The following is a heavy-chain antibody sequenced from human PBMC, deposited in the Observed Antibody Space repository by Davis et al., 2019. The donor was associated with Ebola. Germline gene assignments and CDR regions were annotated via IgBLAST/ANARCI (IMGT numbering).Heavy chain of an antibody. CDR3: ARGGYCSGGSCYGGYYYYGMDV. CDR2: VYYSGNT. Sequence: MPGGSLRLSCIVSGGSVSSRDNSYWNWIRQSPGKGPEWIGLVYYSGNTNYNPSLKSRVTISVDKSKNQFSLKLSSVTAADTAVYYCARGGYCSGGSCYGGYYYYGMDVWGQGTTVTVSS. V-gene: IGHV4-61*05. J-gene: IGHJ6*02. D-gene: IGHD2-15*01. CDR1: GGSVSSRDNSY.